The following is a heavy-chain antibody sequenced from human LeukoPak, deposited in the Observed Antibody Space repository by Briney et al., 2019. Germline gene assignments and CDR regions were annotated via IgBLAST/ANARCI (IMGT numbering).Heavy chain of an antibody. CDR3: ARWARGCSSTSCYTWIDY. CDR1: GYTFTSFG. J-gene: IGHJ4*02. V-gene: IGHV1-2*02. D-gene: IGHD2-2*02. CDR2: INPNSGGT. Sequence: ASVKVSCKASGYTFTSFGISWVRQAPGQGLEWMGWINPNSGGTNYAQKFQGRVTMTRDTSISTAYMELSRLRSDDTAVYYCARWARGCSSTSCYTWIDYWGQGTLVTVSS.